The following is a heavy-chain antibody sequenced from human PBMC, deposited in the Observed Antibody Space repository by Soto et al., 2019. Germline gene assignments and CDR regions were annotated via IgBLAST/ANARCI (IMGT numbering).Heavy chain of an antibody. CDR2: IIPIFGTA. D-gene: IGHD5-12*01. J-gene: IGHJ6*02. CDR3: ASSVAKYYYYGMDV. CDR1: GGTFSSYA. V-gene: IGHV1-69*13. Sequence: ASVKVSCKASGGTFSSYAISLLRQAPGQGLEWMGGIIPIFGTANYAQKFQGRVTITADESTSTAYMELSSLRSEDTAVYYCASSVAKYYYYGMDVWGQGTTVTVSS.